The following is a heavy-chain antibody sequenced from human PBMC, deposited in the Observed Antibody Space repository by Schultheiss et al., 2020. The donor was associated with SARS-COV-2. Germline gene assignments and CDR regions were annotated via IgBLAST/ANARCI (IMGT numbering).Heavy chain of an antibody. J-gene: IGHJ6*02. D-gene: IGHD3-10*01. V-gene: IGHV3-30*06. CDR3: AREIGLRDPYYYYGMDV. Sequence: GGSLRLSCAASGFTFSSYGMHWVRQAPGKGLEWVAVISYDGSNKYYADSVKGRFTISRDNSKNTLYLQMNSLRAEDTAVYYCAREIGLRDPYYYYGMDVWGQGTTVTVSS. CDR1: GFTFSSYG. CDR2: ISYDGSNK.